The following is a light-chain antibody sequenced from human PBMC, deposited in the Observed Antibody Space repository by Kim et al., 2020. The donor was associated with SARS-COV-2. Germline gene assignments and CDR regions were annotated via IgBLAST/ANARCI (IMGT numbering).Light chain of an antibody. CDR3: QAWDSSTPFV. J-gene: IGLJ1*01. V-gene: IGLV3-1*01. CDR2: KDS. CDR1: KLGDKY. Sequence: VSPGQTASITCSGDKLGDKYACWYQQKPGQSPVLVIYKDSKRPSGIPERFSGSNSGNTATLTISGTQAMDEADYYCQAWDSSTPFVFGAGTKVTVL.